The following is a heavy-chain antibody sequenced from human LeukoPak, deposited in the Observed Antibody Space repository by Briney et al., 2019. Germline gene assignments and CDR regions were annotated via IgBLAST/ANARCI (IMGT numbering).Heavy chain of an antibody. Sequence: GGSLRLSCVPSGFTLTSYAMNWVRQAPGKGLEWVSVISGSGGGTYYTDSVKGRFAISRDNSKNMLYLQMNSLRAEDTAVYYCAKGIGATGIGDAFDIWGQGTMVTVSS. CDR2: ISGSGGGT. D-gene: IGHD1-1*01. CDR3: AKGIGATGIGDAFDI. CDR1: GFTLTSYA. V-gene: IGHV3-23*01. J-gene: IGHJ3*02.